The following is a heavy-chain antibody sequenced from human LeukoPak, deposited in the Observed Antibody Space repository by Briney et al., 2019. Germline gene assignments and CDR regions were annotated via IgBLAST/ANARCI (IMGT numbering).Heavy chain of an antibody. CDR2: IKQDGSEK. CDR3: ARRHHFGFLDS. V-gene: IGHV3-7*04. J-gene: IGHJ4*02. CDR1: GFTFSRYA. Sequence: GGSLRLSCAASGFTFSRYAMTWVRQATGKGLEWVANIKQDGSEKYYVDSVKGRFTISRDNAKNSVYLQMNSLRAEDTAVYYCARRHHFGFLDSWGQGTLVTVSS. D-gene: IGHD3-10*01.